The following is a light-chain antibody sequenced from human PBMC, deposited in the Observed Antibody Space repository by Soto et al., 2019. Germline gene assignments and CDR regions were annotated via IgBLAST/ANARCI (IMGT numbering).Light chain of an antibody. CDR2: WAS. CDR3: QQYYSTPLT. J-gene: IGKJ3*01. V-gene: IGKV4-1*01. CDR1: QSVLYSSNNENY. Sequence: EIVMTQSPDSLAVSLGERATINCKSSQSVLYSSNNENYLAWYQQKSGQPPKLLIYWASTRESGVPDRFSCSGSETDFTLTISSLQAEDVAVYYCQQYYSTPLTFGPGTKGDIK.